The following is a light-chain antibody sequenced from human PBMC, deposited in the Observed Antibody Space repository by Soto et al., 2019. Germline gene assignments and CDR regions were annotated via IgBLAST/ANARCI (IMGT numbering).Light chain of an antibody. CDR2: GVS. Sequence: QSALTQPASVSGSHGQSIAISCTGTSSDVGGYNHVSWYRQHAGKAPKLMIYGVSYRPSGISNRFSGSKSGNTASLTISGLQTEDEADYYCSSYTSTTTVIFGGGTKLTVL. CDR1: SSDVGGYNH. V-gene: IGLV2-14*01. CDR3: SSYTSTTTVI. J-gene: IGLJ2*01.